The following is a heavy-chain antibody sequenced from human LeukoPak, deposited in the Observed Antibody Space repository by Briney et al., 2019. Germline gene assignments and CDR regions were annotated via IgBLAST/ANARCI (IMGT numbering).Heavy chain of an antibody. CDR2: ISGSGTYI. CDR1: GFTFSGYS. D-gene: IGHD3-22*01. J-gene: IGHJ4*02. Sequence: GGSLRLSCAASGFTFSGYSMNWVRQAPGKGLEWVSSISGSGTYIYSADSVKGRFTISRDNAKNSLYLQMNSLRAEDTAVYYCAKNWDNSGYYFVDYWGQGILVTVSS. V-gene: IGHV3-21*03. CDR3: AKNWDNSGYYFVDY.